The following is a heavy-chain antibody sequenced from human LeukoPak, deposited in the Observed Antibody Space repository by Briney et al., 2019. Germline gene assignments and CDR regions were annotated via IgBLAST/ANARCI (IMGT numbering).Heavy chain of an antibody. CDR3: ARLTDLAGAYDFVGFDY. D-gene: IGHD3-16*01. CDR2: ISSSGSTI. V-gene: IGHV3-11*01. J-gene: IGHJ4*02. Sequence: GGSLRLSCAASGFTFSDYYMSWIRQAPGKGLEWVSYISSSGSTIYYADSVKGRFTISRDNAKNSLYLQMNSLRAEDTALYYCARLTDLAGAYDFVGFDYWGQGTLVNVSS. CDR1: GFTFSDYY.